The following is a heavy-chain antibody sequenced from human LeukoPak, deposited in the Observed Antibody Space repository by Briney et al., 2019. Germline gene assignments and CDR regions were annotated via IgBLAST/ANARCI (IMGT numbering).Heavy chain of an antibody. CDR2: ISTGGAST. J-gene: IGHJ6*04. CDR3: ARVAAGYYGVDV. D-gene: IGHD6-19*01. CDR1: GFTFSTYG. V-gene: IGHV3-23*01. Sequence: GGSLRLSCAASGFTFSTYGMSWVRQAPGKGLEWISAISTGGASTYYADSVKGRFSISRDNSKNVLYLQMNSLRAEDTAVYYCARVAAGYYGVDVWGKGTTVSVSS.